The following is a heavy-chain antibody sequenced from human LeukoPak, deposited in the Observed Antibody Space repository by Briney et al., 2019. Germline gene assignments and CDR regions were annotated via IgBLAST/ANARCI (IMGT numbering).Heavy chain of an antibody. CDR1: GYTFTSYF. CDR2: FSPSGGST. J-gene: IGHJ4*02. V-gene: IGHV1-46*01. Sequence: ASVKVSCTASGYTFTSYFMHWVRQAPGQGLEWMGIFSPSGGSTSFAQRFQGRVTMTRDTSTSTVYMELSSLRSEDTAVYYCARHSSGGRYLDYWGQGTLVTVSS. CDR3: ARHSSGGRYLDY. D-gene: IGHD2-15*01.